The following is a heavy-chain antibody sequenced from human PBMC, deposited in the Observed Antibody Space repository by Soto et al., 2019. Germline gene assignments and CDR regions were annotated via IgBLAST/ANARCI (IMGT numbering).Heavy chain of an antibody. CDR2: IYYSGST. V-gene: IGHV4-59*12. J-gene: IGHJ4*02. D-gene: IGHD3-10*01. CDR3: TRDRGGLGH. Sequence: PSETLSLTCTFSGGSISSYYWSWIRQPPGKGLEWIGYIYYSGSTNYNPSLKSRITITPDTSRNQFSLQLSSVTPEDTAVYYCTRDRGGLGHWGQGTLVTVSS. CDR1: GGSISSYY.